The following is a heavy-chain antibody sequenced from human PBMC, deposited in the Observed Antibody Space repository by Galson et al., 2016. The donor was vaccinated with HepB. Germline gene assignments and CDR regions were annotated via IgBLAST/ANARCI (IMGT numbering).Heavy chain of an antibody. CDR1: GFSFKDAW. D-gene: IGHD3-9*01. J-gene: IGHJ4*02. CDR2: IRSTFDDGTR. Sequence: SLRLSCAASGFSFKDAWMGWVRQAPGKGLEWVGHIRSTFDDGTRDYAAPVTGRFAISRDDSKNTLFLQMNSLKTEDTAVYYCATGTRALRFFDWKQKEFDHWGQGTLVTVSS. V-gene: IGHV3-15*01. CDR3: ATGTRALRFFDWKQKEFDH.